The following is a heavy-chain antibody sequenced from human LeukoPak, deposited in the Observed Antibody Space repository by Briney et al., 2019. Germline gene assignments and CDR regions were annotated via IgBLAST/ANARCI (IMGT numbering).Heavy chain of an antibody. J-gene: IGHJ5*02. D-gene: IGHD2-15*01. CDR2: IYYSGST. V-gene: IGHV4-61*01. Sequence: PSETLSLTCTVSGGSVSSGSYYWSWIQQPPGKGLEWIGYIYYSGSTNYNPSLKSRVTISVDTSKNQFSLKLSSVTAADTAVYYCARIVVVVAATPVDWFDPWGQGTLVTVSS. CDR3: ARIVVVVAATPVDWFDP. CDR1: GGSVSSGSYY.